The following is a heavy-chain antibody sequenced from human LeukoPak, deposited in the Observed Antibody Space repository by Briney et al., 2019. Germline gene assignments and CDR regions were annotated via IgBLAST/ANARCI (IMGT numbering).Heavy chain of an antibody. CDR3: ARSVGGYDYLYYYYYYMDV. CDR2: ISAYNGNT. D-gene: IGHD5-12*01. Sequence: GASVKVSCKASGYTLTSYGFSWVRQAPGQGLEWMGWISAYNGNTNYAQKLQGRVTMTTDTSTSTAYMELRSLRSDDTAVYYCARSVGGYDYLYYYYYYMDVWGKGTTVTVSS. CDR1: GYTLTSYG. J-gene: IGHJ6*03. V-gene: IGHV1-18*01.